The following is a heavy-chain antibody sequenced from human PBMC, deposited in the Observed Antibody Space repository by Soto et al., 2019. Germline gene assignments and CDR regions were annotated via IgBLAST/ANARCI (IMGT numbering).Heavy chain of an antibody. CDR3: ARAGLGAFDI. CDR1: GFTFDDYC. V-gene: IGHV3-20*04. Sequence: PGGSLRLSCAVSGFTFDDYCMNWVRQAPGKGPEWVSGINWNGGSTGYADSVKGRFTISRDNAKNSLYLQMNSLRAEDTALYYCARAGLGAFDIWGQGTMVTVSS. J-gene: IGHJ3*02. CDR2: INWNGGST.